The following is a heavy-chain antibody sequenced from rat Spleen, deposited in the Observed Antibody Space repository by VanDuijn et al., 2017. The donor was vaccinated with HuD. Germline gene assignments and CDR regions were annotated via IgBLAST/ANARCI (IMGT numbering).Heavy chain of an antibody. Sequence: EVQVVESGGGLVQPGRSLKLSCVVSGFTFNNFWTTWIRQAPGKGLEWIATITQTGDNTYYPDSVRGRFTISRDNAKNTLYLQMNNLRSEDTATYYCTRGTRSATDYWGQGVMVTVSS. V-gene: IGHV5-31*01. J-gene: IGHJ2*01. CDR3: TRGTRSATDY. CDR1: GFTFNNFW. CDR2: ITQTGDNT.